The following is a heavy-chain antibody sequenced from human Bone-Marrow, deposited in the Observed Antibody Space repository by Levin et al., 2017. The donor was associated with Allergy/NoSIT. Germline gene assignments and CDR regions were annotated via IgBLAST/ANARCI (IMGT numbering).Heavy chain of an antibody. Sequence: PGGSLRLSCAASGFTFSSYTMNWVRQAPGKGLEWVSSIRGSSSYITFSDSVKGRLTISRDNAKNSLYLQMNNLRAEDTAVYYCARRHDFWSRTHGGYYFFMDVWGKGTTVTVSS. V-gene: IGHV3-21*01. CDR2: IRGSSSYI. CDR1: GFTFSSYT. CDR3: ARRHDFWSRTHGGYYFFMDV. D-gene: IGHD3-3*01. J-gene: IGHJ6*03.